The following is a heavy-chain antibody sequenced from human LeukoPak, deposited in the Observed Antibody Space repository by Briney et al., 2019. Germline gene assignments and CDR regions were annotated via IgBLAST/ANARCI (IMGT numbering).Heavy chain of an antibody. CDR2: IYYSGST. V-gene: IGHV4-59*01. CDR1: GGSISSYY. CDR3: ARAVVVAATLINYYYMDV. D-gene: IGHD2-15*01. J-gene: IGHJ6*03. Sequence: SETLSLTRTVSGGSISSYYWSWIRQPPGKGLEWIGYIYYSGSTNYNPSLKSRVTILVDTSKNQFSLKLSSVTAADTAVYYCARAVVVAATLINYYYMDVWGKGTTVTVSS.